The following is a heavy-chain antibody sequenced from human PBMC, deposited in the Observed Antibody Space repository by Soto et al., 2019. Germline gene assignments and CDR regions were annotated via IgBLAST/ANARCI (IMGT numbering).Heavy chain of an antibody. V-gene: IGHV1-18*01. J-gene: IGHJ5*02. CDR1: GYTFTSYG. D-gene: IGHD2-15*01. Sequence: GASVKVSCKASGYTFTSYGISWVRQAPGQGLEWMGWISAYNGNTNYAQKLQGRVTMTTDTSTSTAYMELRSLRSDDTAVYYCARYCSGGSCYSGLFDPWGQGTLGTV. CDR2: ISAYNGNT. CDR3: ARYCSGGSCYSGLFDP.